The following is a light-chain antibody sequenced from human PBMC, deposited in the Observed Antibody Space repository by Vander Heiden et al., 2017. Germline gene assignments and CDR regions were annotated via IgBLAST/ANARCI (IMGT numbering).Light chain of an antibody. CDR1: QSVSSY. V-gene: IGKV3-11*01. J-gene: IGKJ4*01. Sequence: EIVMTQSPATLSLSPGERDTLSCRASQSVSSYLAWYQQKPGQAPRLLIYDASNLATGIPARFSGSGSGTDFTLTISSLEPEDFAVYYCQQRSNWPPLTFGGGTKVEIK. CDR3: QQRSNWPPLT. CDR2: DAS.